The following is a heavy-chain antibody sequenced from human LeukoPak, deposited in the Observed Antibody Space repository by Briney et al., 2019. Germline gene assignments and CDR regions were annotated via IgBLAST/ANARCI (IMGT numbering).Heavy chain of an antibody. CDR2: IFYSWST. J-gene: IGHJ6*03. CDR1: GPSIITSNYY. CDR3: ATRAWLVRRYYYYYMDV. D-gene: IGHD6-19*01. V-gene: IGHV4-39*07. Sequence: AETLSLTCTVSGPSIITSNYYWGWIRQPPGKGLEWIGNIFYSWSTYYSSSLNSLFTISVDTTKTQFSLKLTSVHDADTAVYYCATRAWLVRRYYYYYMDVWGKGTTVTISS.